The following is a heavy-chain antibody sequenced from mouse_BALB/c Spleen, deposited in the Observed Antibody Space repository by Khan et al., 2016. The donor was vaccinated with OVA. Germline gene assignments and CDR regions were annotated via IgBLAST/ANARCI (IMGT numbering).Heavy chain of an antibody. J-gene: IGHJ3*01. Sequence: EVQLQESGPSLVKPSQTLSLTCSVTDDSITSGYWNWIRKFPGNKLEYMGNIIYTGNTYYNPSLKSRISITRHTSKNQYYLQLNAVTTEDTATYYCARSTYRYAFVYWGQGTLVTVSA. D-gene: IGHD2-14*01. V-gene: IGHV3-8*02. CDR2: IIYTGNT. CDR3: ARSTYRYAFVY. CDR1: DDSITSGY.